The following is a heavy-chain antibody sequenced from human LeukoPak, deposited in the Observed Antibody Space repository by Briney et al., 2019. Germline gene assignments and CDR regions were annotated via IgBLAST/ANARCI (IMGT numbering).Heavy chain of an antibody. CDR2: IYYSGST. CDR3: ARGPEELRTQKTPFDP. J-gene: IGHJ5*02. D-gene: IGHD1-26*01. CDR1: GGSISSSSYY. V-gene: IGHV4-39*01. Sequence: SETLSLTCTVSGGSISSSSYYWGWIRQPPGKGLEWIGSIYYSGSTYYNPSLKSRVTISVDTSKNQFSLKLSSVTAADTAVYYCARGPEELRTQKTPFDPWGQGTLVTVSS.